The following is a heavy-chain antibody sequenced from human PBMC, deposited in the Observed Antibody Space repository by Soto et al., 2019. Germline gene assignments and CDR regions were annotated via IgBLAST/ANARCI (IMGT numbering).Heavy chain of an antibody. J-gene: IGHJ3*02. D-gene: IGHD5-12*01. V-gene: IGHV1-2*02. CDR3: ARGMATIASALDI. CDR2: INPNSGGT. CDR1: GYTFTGYY. Sequence: ASVKVSCKASGYTFTGYYMHWVRQAPGQGLEWMGWINPNSGGTNYAQKVQGRVTMTRDTSISTAYMELSRLRSDDTAVYYCARGMATIASALDIWGQGTMVTVSS.